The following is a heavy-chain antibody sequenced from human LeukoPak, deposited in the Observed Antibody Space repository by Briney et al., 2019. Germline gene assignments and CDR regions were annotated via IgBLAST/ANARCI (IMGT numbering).Heavy chain of an antibody. CDR3: ARPRGCGTSRCNNFDY. CDR1: GFTFSSYS. J-gene: IGHJ4*02. Sequence: GGSLRLSCAASGFTFSSYSMNWVRQAPGKGLEWVSFISSSSSYIYYTDSVKGRFTISRDNAKDSLYLQMNSLRDEDTDVYYCARPRGCGTSRCNNFDYWGQGTLVTVSS. V-gene: IGHV3-21*01. CDR2: ISSSSSYI. D-gene: IGHD2-21*01.